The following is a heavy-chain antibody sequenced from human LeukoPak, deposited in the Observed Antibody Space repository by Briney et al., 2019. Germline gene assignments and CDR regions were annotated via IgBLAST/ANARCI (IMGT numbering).Heavy chain of an antibody. CDR3: ARRGWGLVQLRCEY. Sequence: ASVKVSCKASGYTFTGYYMHWVRQAPGQGLEWMGWINPNTGGTNYAQKFQGRVTMTKDTSISTAYLELSSLRSDDTAVYYCARRGWGLVQLRCEYWGQGTLVTVSS. CDR1: GYTFTGYY. V-gene: IGHV1-2*02. D-gene: IGHD1-1*01. CDR2: INPNTGGT. J-gene: IGHJ4*02.